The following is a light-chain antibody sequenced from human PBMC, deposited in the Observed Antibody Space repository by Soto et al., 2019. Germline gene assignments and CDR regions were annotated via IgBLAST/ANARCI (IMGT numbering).Light chain of an antibody. CDR2: DAS. CDR1: QSVSSH. Sequence: EIVLTQSPATLSLSPGERVTLSCRASQSVSSHLAWYQQQPGQAPRLLIYDASNRATGIPARFSGSGSGTDFSLTNSSLEPEDFAVYYCQQRSNDMYTFGQGTKLEIK. V-gene: IGKV3-11*01. J-gene: IGKJ2*01. CDR3: QQRSNDMYT.